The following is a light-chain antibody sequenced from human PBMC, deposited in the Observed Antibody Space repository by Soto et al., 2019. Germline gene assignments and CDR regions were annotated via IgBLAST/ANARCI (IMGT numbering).Light chain of an antibody. Sequence: QSALTQPPSVSEAPRQRVTISCSGSSSNIGNKAVNWYQQFPGKAPKLLIYYNDLLPSGVSDRFSGSKSGTSASLAISGLQSEDEADYYCATWDDSLNGPVFGGGTKLTVL. CDR3: ATWDDSLNGPV. V-gene: IGLV1-36*01. CDR2: YND. CDR1: SSNIGNKA. J-gene: IGLJ3*02.